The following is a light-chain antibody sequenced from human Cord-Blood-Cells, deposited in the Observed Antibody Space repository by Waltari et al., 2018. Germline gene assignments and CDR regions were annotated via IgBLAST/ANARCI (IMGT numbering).Light chain of an antibody. CDR2: DDS. CDR1: NIGSKS. Sequence: SYVLTQPPSVSVAPGKTARITCGGNNIGSKSVHWYQQKPAQAPVLVVYDDSDRPSGLPGRFSGSNSGNTATLTISRVEAGDEADYYCQVWDSSSDHVVLGGGTKLTVL. J-gene: IGLJ2*01. CDR3: QVWDSSSDHVV. V-gene: IGLV3-21*03.